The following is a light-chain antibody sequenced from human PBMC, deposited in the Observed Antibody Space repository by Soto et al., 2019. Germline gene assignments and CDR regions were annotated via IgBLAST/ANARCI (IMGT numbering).Light chain of an antibody. CDR1: QTISSW. V-gene: IGKV1-5*01. J-gene: IGKJ5*01. CDR2: DAS. CDR3: QQYNSYSSIT. Sequence: DIQMTQSPSTLSGSVGDRVTITCRASQTISSWLAWYQQKPGKAPKLLIHDASSLESGVPSRFSGSGSGTEFTLTISSLQPDDFATYYCQQYNSYSSITFGQGTRLEIK.